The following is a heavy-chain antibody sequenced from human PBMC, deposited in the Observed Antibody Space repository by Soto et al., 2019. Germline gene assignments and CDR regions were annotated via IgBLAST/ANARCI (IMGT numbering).Heavy chain of an antibody. Sequence: GGSLRLSCAASGFTFSSYAMSWVRQAPGKGLEWVSAISGSGGSTYYADSVKGRFTISRDNSKNTLYLQMNSLRAEDTAVYYCAKGFLERSYYHYGMDFWGQGTTVTVSS. CDR3: AKGFLERSYYHYGMDF. J-gene: IGHJ6*02. CDR2: ISGSGGST. V-gene: IGHV3-23*01. D-gene: IGHD3-3*01. CDR1: GFTFSSYA.